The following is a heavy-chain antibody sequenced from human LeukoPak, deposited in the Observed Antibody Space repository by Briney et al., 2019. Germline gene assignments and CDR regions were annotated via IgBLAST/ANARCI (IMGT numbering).Heavy chain of an antibody. CDR3: AKEWYYDSSGYSVTGYFDY. CDR1: GFTFNSYG. V-gene: IGHV3-23*01. D-gene: IGHD3-22*01. CDR2: ISGSGGNT. J-gene: IGHJ4*02. Sequence: GGSLRLSCAASGFTFNSYGMSWVRQAPGKGLEWVSAISGSGGNTYCADSVKGRFTISRDNSKNTLYLQMNRLRAEDTAVYYCAKEWYYDSSGYSVTGYFDYWGQGTLVTVSS.